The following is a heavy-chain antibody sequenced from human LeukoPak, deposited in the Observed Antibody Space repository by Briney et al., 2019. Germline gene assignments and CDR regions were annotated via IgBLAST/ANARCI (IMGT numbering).Heavy chain of an antibody. CDR2: TVGSGPDT. D-gene: IGHD1-26*01. Sequence: GGSLRLSCAASGFTFTNYAMSWVRQTPGKGLEWVSATVGSGPDTYHADSVKGRFTVSRDNSKNTLYLQMNSLRAEDTAVYYCAKAISVGATTDAADWGQGTLVTVSS. J-gene: IGHJ4*02. CDR3: AKAISVGATTDAAD. V-gene: IGHV3-23*01. CDR1: GFTFTNYA.